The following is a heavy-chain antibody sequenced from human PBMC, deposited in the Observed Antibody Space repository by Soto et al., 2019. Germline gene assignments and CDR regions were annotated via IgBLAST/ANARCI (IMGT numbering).Heavy chain of an antibody. CDR1: GYIFNKYG. D-gene: IGHD2-21*01. CDR3: ARGRGVVIPAGTPDAFDV. CDR2: ISAFNGYT. V-gene: IGHV1-18*01. J-gene: IGHJ3*01. Sequence: ASVKVSCKASGYIFNKYGFNWVRQAPGQGLEWMGRISAFNGYTNFAQKFQGRVTLTTGTSTNTAYMELSSLRSDDTAIYYCARGRGVVIPAGTPDAFDVWGQGTMVT.